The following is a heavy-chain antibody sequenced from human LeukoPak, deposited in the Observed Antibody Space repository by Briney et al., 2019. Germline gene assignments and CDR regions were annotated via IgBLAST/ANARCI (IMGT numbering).Heavy chain of an antibody. J-gene: IGHJ4*02. CDR3: ARVDILTGYYFFDS. D-gene: IGHD3-9*01. V-gene: IGHV1-18*01. Sequence: GGSPRLSCAASGFTFTNYGISWVRQAPGQGLEWMGWISADNGNTYYTQNFQGRVSMTTDTFTSTAYMEVRSLRSDDTAVSYCARVDILTGYYFFDSWGQGTLVTVSS. CDR1: GFTFTNYG. CDR2: ISADNGNT.